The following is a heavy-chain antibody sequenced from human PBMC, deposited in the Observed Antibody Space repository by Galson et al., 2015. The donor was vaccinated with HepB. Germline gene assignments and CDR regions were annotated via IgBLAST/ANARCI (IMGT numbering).Heavy chain of an antibody. J-gene: IGHJ6*02. CDR1: GFTFSSYG. CDR2: IWYDGSNK. CDR3: ARGPVEMATLLHYYGMDV. D-gene: IGHD5-24*01. V-gene: IGHV3-33*08. Sequence: SLRLSCAASGFTFSSYGMHWVRQAPGKGLEWVAVIWYDGSNKYYADSVKGRFTISRDNSKNTLYLQMNSLRAEDTAVYYCARGPVEMATLLHYYGMDVWGQGTTVTVSS.